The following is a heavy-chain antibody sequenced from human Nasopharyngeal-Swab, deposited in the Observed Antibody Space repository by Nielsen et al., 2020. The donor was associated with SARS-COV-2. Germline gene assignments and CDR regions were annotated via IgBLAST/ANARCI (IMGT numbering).Heavy chain of an antibody. J-gene: IGHJ6*02. V-gene: IGHV1-2*02. CDR2: INPNSGGT. CDR3: ARDGDGAQQPYHYYYYYGMDV. CDR1: GYTFTGYY. Sequence: ASVKVSCKASGYTFTGYYMHWVRQAPGQGLEWMGWINPNSGGTNYAQKFQGRVTMTRDTSISTAYMELSRLRSDDTAVYYCARDGDGAQQPYHYYYYYGMDVWGQGTTVTVSS. D-gene: IGHD6-13*01.